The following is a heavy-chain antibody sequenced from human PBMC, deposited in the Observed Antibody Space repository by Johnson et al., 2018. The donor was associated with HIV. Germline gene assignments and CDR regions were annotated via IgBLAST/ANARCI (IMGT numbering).Heavy chain of an antibody. V-gene: IGHV3-30-3*02. CDR1: GFTFSSYA. D-gene: IGHD3-10*01. CDR3: AKWWFRELLPNAFDL. CDR2: ISSDGSNK. J-gene: IGHJ3*01. Sequence: QVQLVESGGGVVQPGRSLRLSCAASGFTFSSYAMHWVRQAPGKGLEWVAVISSDGSNKYYADSVKGRFTISRDNSKNTLYLQMNSLRAEDTAVYYCAKWWFRELLPNAFDLWGQGTMVTVSS.